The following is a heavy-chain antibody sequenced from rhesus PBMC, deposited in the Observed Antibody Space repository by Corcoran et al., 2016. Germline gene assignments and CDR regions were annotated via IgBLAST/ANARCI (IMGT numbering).Heavy chain of an antibody. CDR3: ARDLDYSGSLFDY. Sequence: EVQLVESGGGLAKPGGSPRLSCAASGLSFSAYYMSWVRQAPGKGLEWVSGISYTGGSTYYADSVKGRFTISRENAKNTLYLQMDSLRAEDTAVYYCARDLDYSGSLFDYWGQGVLVTVSS. V-gene: IGHV3S18*01. CDR2: ISYTGGST. J-gene: IGHJ4*01. CDR1: GLSFSAYY. D-gene: IGHD3-16*01.